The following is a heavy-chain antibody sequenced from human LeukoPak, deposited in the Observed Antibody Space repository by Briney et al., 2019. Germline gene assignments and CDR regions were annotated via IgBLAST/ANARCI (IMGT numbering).Heavy chain of an antibody. CDR3: ARLSRGGDYYYYMDV. J-gene: IGHJ6*03. CDR1: GGTFRSYS. V-gene: IGHV1-69*05. D-gene: IGHD2-15*01. Sequence: SVKVSCKASGGTFRSYSINWVRQAPGGGLEWMGGLIPIFGTANYAQKLQGRVTMTTDTSTSTAYMELRSLRSDDTAVYYCARLSRGGDYYYYMDVWGKGTTVTISS. CDR2: LIPIFGTA.